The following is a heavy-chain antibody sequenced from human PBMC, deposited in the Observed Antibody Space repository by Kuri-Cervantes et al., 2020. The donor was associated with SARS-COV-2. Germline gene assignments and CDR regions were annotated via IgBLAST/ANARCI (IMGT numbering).Heavy chain of an antibody. CDR3: ARHYKDDY. Sequence: GGSLRLSCAASGFTFSSYGMHWVRQAPGKGLEWAANIKQDGSEKYYVDSVKGRFTISRDNAKNSLYLQMNSLRAEDTAVYYCARHYKDDYWGQGTLVTSPQ. CDR1: GFTFSSYG. CDR2: IKQDGSEK. J-gene: IGHJ4*02. D-gene: IGHD4-11*01. V-gene: IGHV3-7*01.